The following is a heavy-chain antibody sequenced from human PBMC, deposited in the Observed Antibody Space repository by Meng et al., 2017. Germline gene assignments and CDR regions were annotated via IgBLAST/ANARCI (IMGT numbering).Heavy chain of an antibody. CDR3: AERGYSYVNWFDP. CDR2: INHSGST. V-gene: IGHV4-34*01. Sequence: VPLKQWGAGLLKPSETLSLTCAVYGGSFSGDYWSWIRQPPGKGLEWIGEINHSGSTNYNPSLKSRVTISVDTSKNQFSLKLSSVTAADTAVYYCAERGYSYVNWFDPWGQGTLVTVSS. CDR1: GGSFSGDY. D-gene: IGHD5-18*01. J-gene: IGHJ5*02.